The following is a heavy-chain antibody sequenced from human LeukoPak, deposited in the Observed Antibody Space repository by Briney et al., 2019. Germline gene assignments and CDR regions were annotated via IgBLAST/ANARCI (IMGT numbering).Heavy chain of an antibody. CDR2: IKKNGSEK. Sequence: GGSLRLSCAASKFTFSNYWMSWVRQAPGKGLEWVSNIKKNGSEKNYVDSVKGRFTISRGNPKNSLSLQMNSLTAEDTAVYYCARETPAFDSWGQGTLVTVSS. CDR3: ARETPAFDS. CDR1: KFTFSNYW. J-gene: IGHJ4*02. V-gene: IGHV3-7*01.